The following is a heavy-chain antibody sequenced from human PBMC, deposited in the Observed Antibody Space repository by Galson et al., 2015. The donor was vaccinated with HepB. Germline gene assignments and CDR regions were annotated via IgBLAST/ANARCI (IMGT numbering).Heavy chain of an antibody. CDR2: ISYDGSNK. D-gene: IGHD5-12*01. V-gene: IGHV3-30*18. Sequence: SLRLSCAASGFTFSSYGMHWVRQAPGKGLEWVAVISYDGSNKYYADSVRGRFTISRDNSKNTLYLQMNSLRAEDTAVYYCAKAYSGYEEVDYWGQGTLVTVSS. CDR1: GFTFSSYG. CDR3: AKAYSGYEEVDY. J-gene: IGHJ4*02.